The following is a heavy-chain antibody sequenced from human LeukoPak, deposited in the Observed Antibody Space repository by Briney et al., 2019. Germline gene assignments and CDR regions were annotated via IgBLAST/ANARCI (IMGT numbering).Heavy chain of an antibody. D-gene: IGHD3-3*01. J-gene: IGHJ4*02. CDR3: AKEADFWSGSNPDY. V-gene: IGHV3-23*01. Sequence: PGGSLRLSCAASGFSFSSYAMNWVRQAPGKGLEWVSGISASVGNAYYAESVKGRFTISRDNSKNTLYLQMNSLRDEDTAVYYCAKEADFWSGSNPDYWGQGTLVTVSS. CDR1: GFSFSSYA. CDR2: ISASVGNA.